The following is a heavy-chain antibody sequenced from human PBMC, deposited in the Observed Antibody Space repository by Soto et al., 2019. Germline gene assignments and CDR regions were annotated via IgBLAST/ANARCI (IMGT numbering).Heavy chain of an antibody. CDR3: ARGLRYCSGGSCYSAYYYYYMDV. D-gene: IGHD2-15*01. V-gene: IGHV3-7*01. J-gene: IGHJ6*03. CDR2: IKQDGSEK. CDR1: GFTFSSYW. Sequence: GGSLRLSCAASGFTFSSYWMSWVRQAPGKGLEWVANIKQDGSEKYYVDSVKGRFTISRDNAKNSLYLQMNSLRAEDTAVYYCARGLRYCSGGSCYSAYYYYYMDVWGKGTTVTVSS.